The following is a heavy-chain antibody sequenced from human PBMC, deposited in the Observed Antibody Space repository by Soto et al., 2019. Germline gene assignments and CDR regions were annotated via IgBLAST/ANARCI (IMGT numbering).Heavy chain of an antibody. J-gene: IGHJ6*02. CDR2: IYYHGST. CDR1: GDSISSAGYS. D-gene: IGHD2-21*02. CDR3: ARDLWGYCGADCYPLDV. V-gene: IGHV4-30-2*01. Sequence: PSETLSLTCNVSGDSISSAGYSWNWIRQPPGKGLEWIGYIYYHGSTFLNPSLESRVTISVDTSKNQFSLKLNSVTAADTAVYYCARDLWGYCGADCYPLDVWGQGTTVTVSS.